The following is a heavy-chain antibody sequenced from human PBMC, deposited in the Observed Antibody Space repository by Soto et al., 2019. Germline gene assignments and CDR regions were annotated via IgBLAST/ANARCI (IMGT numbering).Heavy chain of an antibody. J-gene: IGHJ6*02. Sequence: PGESLKISCQISGYPFTTYWIGWVRQMPGKGLEWMGKIYPPDSDTRYSPSFQGQVTMSADKSISTAYLQWSSLKASDTAMYYCARTSAAGKYYYGMDVWGQGTTVTVSS. CDR2: IYPPDSDT. V-gene: IGHV5-51*01. D-gene: IGHD6-13*01. CDR1: GYPFTTYW. CDR3: ARTSAAGKYYYGMDV.